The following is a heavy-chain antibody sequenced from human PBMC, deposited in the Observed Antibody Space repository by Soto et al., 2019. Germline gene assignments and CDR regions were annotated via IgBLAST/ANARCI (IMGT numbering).Heavy chain of an antibody. J-gene: IGHJ4*02. D-gene: IGHD6-19*01. CDR1: GGTLSRYA. V-gene: IGHV1-69*01. Sequence: GGSVKGSLQASGGTLSRYAISWVRQGPGQGLEWMGGIIPIFGTANYAQKFQGRVTITADESTSTAYMELSSLRSEDTAVYYCAREGIGVAGPFDYWGQGTLVTVSS. CDR2: IIPIFGTA. CDR3: AREGIGVAGPFDY.